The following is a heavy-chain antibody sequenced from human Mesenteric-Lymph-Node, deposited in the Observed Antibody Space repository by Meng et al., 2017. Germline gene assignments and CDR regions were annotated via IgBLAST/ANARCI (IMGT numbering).Heavy chain of an antibody. CDR3: ASTYYGSGSYFGY. D-gene: IGHD3-10*01. J-gene: IGHJ4*02. Sequence: SVKVSCKASGGTFSSYAISWVRQAPGQGLEWMGGIIPIFGTANYAQKFQGRVTITTDESTSTAYMELSSLRSEDTAVYYCASTYYGSGSYFGYWGQGTLVTVSS. V-gene: IGHV1-69*05. CDR2: IIPIFGTA. CDR1: GGTFSSYA.